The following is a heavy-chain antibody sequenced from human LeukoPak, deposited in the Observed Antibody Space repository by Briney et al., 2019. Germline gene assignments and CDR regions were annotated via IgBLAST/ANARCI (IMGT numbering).Heavy chain of an antibody. CDR1: GGSISPYY. CDR2: IYYSGST. Sequence: PSETLSLTCTGSGGSISPYYWSWIRQPPGKGLECIGYIYYSGSTNYSPSLKSRVTISVDTSKNQFSLKLSSVTAADTAVYYCARGGWSLDLWGRGTLVTVSS. J-gene: IGHJ2*01. V-gene: IGHV4-59*01. CDR3: ARGGWSLDL. D-gene: IGHD3-16*01.